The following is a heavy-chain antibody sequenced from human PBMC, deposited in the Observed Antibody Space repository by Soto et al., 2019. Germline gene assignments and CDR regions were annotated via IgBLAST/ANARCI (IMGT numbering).Heavy chain of an antibody. V-gene: IGHV3-66*01. D-gene: IGHD3-3*01. J-gene: IGHJ4*02. CDR2: IYSGGST. CDR1: GFTVSSNY. CDR3: ARDGRSTYYDFWSGYYNY. Sequence: GGSLRLSCAASGFTVSSNYMSWVRQAPGKGLEWVSVIYSGGSTYYADSVKGRFTISRDNSKNTLYLQMNSLRAEDTAVYYCARDGRSTYYDFWSGYYNYWGQGTLVTVSS.